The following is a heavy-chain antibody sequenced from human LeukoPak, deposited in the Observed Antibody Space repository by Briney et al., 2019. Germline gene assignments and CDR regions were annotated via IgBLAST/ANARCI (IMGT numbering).Heavy chain of an antibody. CDR2: ISYDGSNK. D-gene: IGHD5-18*01. CDR1: GFTFSSYA. J-gene: IGHJ6*03. V-gene: IGHV3-30*04. Sequence: GGSLRLSCAASGFTFSSYAMHWVRQAPGKGLEWVAVISYDGSNKYYADSVKGRFTISRDNSKNTLYLQMNGLRAEDTAVYYCARDPQYRYSYGYDYYYMDVWGKGTTVTVSS. CDR3: ARDPQYRYSYGYDYYYMDV.